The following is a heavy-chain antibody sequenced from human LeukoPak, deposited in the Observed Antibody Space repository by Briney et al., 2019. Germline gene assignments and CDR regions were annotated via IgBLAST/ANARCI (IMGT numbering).Heavy chain of an antibody. V-gene: IGHV3-23*01. CDR3: AKDLYSSSWQNFDY. CDR2: ISGSGGST. CDR1: GFTFSSYW. Sequence: GGSLRLSCAASGFTFSSYWMSWVRQAPGKGLEWVSAISGSGGSTYYADSVKGRFTISRDNSKNTLYLQMNSLRAEDTAVYYCAKDLYSSSWQNFDYWGQGTLVTVSS. D-gene: IGHD6-13*01. J-gene: IGHJ4*02.